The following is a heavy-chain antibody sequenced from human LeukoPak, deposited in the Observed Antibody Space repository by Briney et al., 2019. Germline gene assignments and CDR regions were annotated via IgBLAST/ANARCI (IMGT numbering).Heavy chain of an antibody. CDR3: ARGGSVVHPPEYTHH. V-gene: IGHV1-2*02. Sequence: ASAKVSCKTSGYTLTDYYIHWVRQAPGQGLEWMGWINCKSGGTKYAPKFDGRVTMSRATSISTAFMELTSLTADDTALYYCARGGSVVHPPEYTHHWGQGTLVTVSS. D-gene: IGHD1-26*01. CDR1: GYTLTDYY. J-gene: IGHJ1*01. CDR2: INCKSGGT.